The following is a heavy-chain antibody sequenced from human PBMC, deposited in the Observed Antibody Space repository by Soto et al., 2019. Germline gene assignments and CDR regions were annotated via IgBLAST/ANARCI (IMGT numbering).Heavy chain of an antibody. CDR2: IDGSGGTT. CDR1: GFPFSSTD. CDR3: ARGRWGDTARYYYYGMDV. Sequence: PGGSLRLSCAASGFPFSSTDMTWVRQAPGKGLEWVSTIDGSGGTTYYADSVKGRFTISRDNAKNSLYLQMNSLRAEDTAVYYCARGRWGDTARYYYYGMDVWGQGTTVTVSS. J-gene: IGHJ6*02. D-gene: IGHD5-18*01. V-gene: IGHV3-23*01.